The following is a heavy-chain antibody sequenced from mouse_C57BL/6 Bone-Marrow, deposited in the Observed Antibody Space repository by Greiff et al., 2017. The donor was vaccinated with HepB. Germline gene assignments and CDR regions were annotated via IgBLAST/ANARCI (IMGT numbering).Heavy chain of an antibody. CDR1: GIDFSRYW. D-gene: IGHD1-1*01. CDR2: INPDSSTI. V-gene: IGHV4-1*01. J-gene: IGHJ3*01. CDR3: ARHYYGSRGFAY. Sequence: GIDFSRYWMSWVRRAPGKGLEWIGEINPDSSTINYAPSLKDKFIISRDNAKNTLYLQMSKVRSEDTALYYCARHYYGSRGFAYWGQGTLVTVSA.